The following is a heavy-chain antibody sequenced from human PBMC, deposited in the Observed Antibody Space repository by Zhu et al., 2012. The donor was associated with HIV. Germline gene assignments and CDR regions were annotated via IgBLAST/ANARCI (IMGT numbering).Heavy chain of an antibody. D-gene: IGHD4-23*01. CDR1: RASISTYY. V-gene: IGHV4-59*01. J-gene: IGHJ3*02. CDR2: IYNSGNT. CDR3: ARGLTVVTPASDAFDI. Sequence: QVHLQESGPGLMKPSETLSLTCTVSRASISTYYWNWIRQPPGKGLEWIGFIYNSGNTNYSPSLKSRVSISVDTSKNQFSLNLTSVTTADTAVYYCARGLTVVTPASDAFDIWGQGTMVTVSS.